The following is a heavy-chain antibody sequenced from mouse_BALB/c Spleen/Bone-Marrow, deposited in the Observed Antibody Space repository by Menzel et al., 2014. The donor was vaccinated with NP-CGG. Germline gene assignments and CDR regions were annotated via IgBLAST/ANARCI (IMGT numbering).Heavy chain of an antibody. CDR2: ISSGSSTI. Sequence: VQLKESGGGLVQPGGSRKLSCAASGITFRNFGMHWVRQAPEKGLELVAYISSGSSTIYYADTLKGRFTISRDNPKNTLFLQMTSLRSEDTAMYYCARIGRARGYAMDYWGQGTSVTVSS. CDR1: GITFRNFG. J-gene: IGHJ4*01. CDR3: ARIGRARGYAMDY. D-gene: IGHD3-3*01. V-gene: IGHV5-17*02.